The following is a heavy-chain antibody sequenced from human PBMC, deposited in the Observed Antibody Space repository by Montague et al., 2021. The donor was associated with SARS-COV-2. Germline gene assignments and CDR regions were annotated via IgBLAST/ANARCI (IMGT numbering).Heavy chain of an antibody. D-gene: IGHD1-14*01. J-gene: IGHJ3*02. CDR2: FYSVGST. CDR1: GASVSSSD. CDR3: ARETMTADAFDI. Sequence: SETLSLTCTVSGASVSSSDWGWIRQSPGKGLEWIGYFYSVGSTDYNPSLKSRVTISRDTSKNQFSLKVRSVTVADTAIYYCARETMTADAFDIWGQGTMVTVSS. V-gene: IGHV4-59*02.